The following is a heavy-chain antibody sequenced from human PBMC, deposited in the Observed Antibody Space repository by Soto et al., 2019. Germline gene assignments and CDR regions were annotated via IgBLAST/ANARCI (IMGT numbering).Heavy chain of an antibody. CDR1: GFTFSDYY. Sequence: LRLSCAASGFTFSDYYMSWIRQAPGKGLEWVSYISSSSSYTNYADSVKGRFTISRDNAKNSLYLQMNSLRAEDTAVYYCARDRRNYYDSSLFDYWGQGTLVTVSS. D-gene: IGHD3-22*01. CDR3: ARDRRNYYDSSLFDY. J-gene: IGHJ4*02. CDR2: ISSSSSYT. V-gene: IGHV3-11*06.